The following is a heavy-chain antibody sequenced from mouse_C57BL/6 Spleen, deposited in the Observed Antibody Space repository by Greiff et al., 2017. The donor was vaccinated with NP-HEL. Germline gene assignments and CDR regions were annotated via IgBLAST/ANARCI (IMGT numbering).Heavy chain of an antibody. CDR1: GFTFSDYG. D-gene: IGHD1-1*01. Sequence: EVKLMESGGGLVKPGGSLKLSCAASGFTFSDYGMHWVRQAPEKGLEWVAYISSGSSTIYYADTVKGRFTISRDNAKNTLFLQMTSLRSEDTAMYYCARDYYDDRGLDYWGQGTTLTVSS. V-gene: IGHV5-17*01. J-gene: IGHJ2*01. CDR2: ISSGSSTI. CDR3: ARDYYDDRGLDY.